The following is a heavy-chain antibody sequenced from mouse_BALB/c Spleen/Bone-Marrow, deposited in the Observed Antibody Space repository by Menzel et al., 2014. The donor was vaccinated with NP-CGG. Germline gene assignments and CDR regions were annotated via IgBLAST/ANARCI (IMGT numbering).Heavy chain of an antibody. Sequence: QVQLQQSGPGLVQPSQSLSITCTVSGFSLTSDGVHWVRQSPRKGLEWLGVVWSGESTDYNAAFISRLSISKDNSRSQVFFKMSSLQTNDTAIYYCARNGYYYSMDYWGQGTSVTVSS. J-gene: IGHJ4*01. CDR2: VWSGEST. CDR3: ARNGYYYSMDY. CDR1: GFSLTSDG. V-gene: IGHV2-2*02.